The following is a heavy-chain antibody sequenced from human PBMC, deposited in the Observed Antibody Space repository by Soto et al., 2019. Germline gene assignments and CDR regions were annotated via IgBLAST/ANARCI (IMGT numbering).Heavy chain of an antibody. J-gene: IGHJ4*02. CDR3: ARGASSAWYVDY. D-gene: IGHD6-19*01. Sequence: VQLVQSGGGLVQPGGSLRLSCAASGFTFSSYWMHWVRQTPGKGLVWVSRINSDGSTTTYADSVKGRFAISRDNAKNMVYLQMSSLRAEDTAVYYCARGASSAWYVDYWGQGTLVTVSS. CDR1: GFTFSSYW. V-gene: IGHV3-74*02. CDR2: INSDGSTT.